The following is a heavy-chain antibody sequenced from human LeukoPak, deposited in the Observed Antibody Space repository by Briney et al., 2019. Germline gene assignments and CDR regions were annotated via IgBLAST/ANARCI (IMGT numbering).Heavy chain of an antibody. V-gene: IGHV3-64D*09. D-gene: IGHD2-15*01. CDR3: VRGYSFGPYGMDV. CDR1: GFPFSSYA. J-gene: IGHJ6*02. CDR2: ISDSGGST. Sequence: PGGSLRLSCSASGFPFSSYAMHWGRQAPGKGLEYVSAISDSGGSTYYADSVKGRFTISRDNSKNTLYLQMSSLRAVDTAVYFCVRGYSFGPYGMDVWGQGTTVTVSS.